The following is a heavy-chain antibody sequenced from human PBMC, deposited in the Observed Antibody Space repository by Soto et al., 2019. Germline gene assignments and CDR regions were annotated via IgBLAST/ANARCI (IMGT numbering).Heavy chain of an antibody. V-gene: IGHV3-21*04. J-gene: IGHJ4*02. CDR2: ISSSSSYI. Sequence: PGGSLRLSCAASGFTFSSYSMNWVRQAPGKGLEWVSSISSSSSYIYYADSVKGRFTISRDNAKNSLYLQMNSLRAEDTAVYYCAREGLELPSDYWGQGALVTVSS. D-gene: IGHD1-7*01. CDR3: AREGLELPSDY. CDR1: GFTFSSYS.